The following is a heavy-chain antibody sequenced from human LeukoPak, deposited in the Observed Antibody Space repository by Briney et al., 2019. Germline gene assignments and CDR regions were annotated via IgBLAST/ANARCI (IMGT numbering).Heavy chain of an antibody. J-gene: IGHJ4*02. V-gene: IGHV5-51*01. CDR1: GYSFTTYW. Sequence: GESLKISCKGSGYSFTTYWIGWVLQMPGKGLEWMVIIYPCDSDTRYSPSFQSQVTISADKSNSTSYLQWNSLKATDTAMYYCARRYGSRYFASWGQGPLVPVSS. CDR2: IYPCDSDT. D-gene: IGHD3-10*01. CDR3: ARRYGSRYFAS.